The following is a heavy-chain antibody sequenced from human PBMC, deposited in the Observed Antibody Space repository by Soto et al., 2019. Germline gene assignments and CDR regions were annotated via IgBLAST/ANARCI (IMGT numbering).Heavy chain of an antibody. CDR1: GFTFTSSA. CDR3: AADTLPSRTESTRYYYGSGSYYNLGIN. CDR2: IVVGSGNT. D-gene: IGHD3-10*01. J-gene: IGHJ4*02. Sequence: VASVKVSCKASGFTFTSSAVQWVRQARGQRLEWIGWIVVGSGNTNYAQKFQERVTITRDMSTSTAYMELSSLRSEDTAVYYCAADTLPSRTESTRYYYGSGSYYNLGINWGQGTLVTVSS. V-gene: IGHV1-58*01.